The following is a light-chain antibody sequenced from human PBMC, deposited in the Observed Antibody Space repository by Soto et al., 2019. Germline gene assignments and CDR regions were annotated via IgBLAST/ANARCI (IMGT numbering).Light chain of an antibody. CDR1: QSVSNNY. Sequence: EIVLTQSPGTLSLSPGERATLSCRASQSVSNNYLAWYQQKPGQAPRLLIYGASNQATGIPDRFSGSGSGTDFTLTISTLEPEDFAVYYCQQYGSSGTFGQGTKVEIK. V-gene: IGKV3-20*01. CDR2: GAS. CDR3: QQYGSSGT. J-gene: IGKJ1*01.